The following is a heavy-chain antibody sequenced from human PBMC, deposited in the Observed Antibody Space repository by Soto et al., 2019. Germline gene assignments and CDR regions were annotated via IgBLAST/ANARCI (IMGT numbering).Heavy chain of an antibody. CDR3: ARVASRWLQKSGGYFDY. CDR2: IYYSGST. D-gene: IGHD5-12*01. Sequence: SKTLSLTCTVYGGSISSYYWSWIRQPPGKGLEWIGYIYYSGSTNYNPSLKSRVTISVDTSKNQFSLKLSSVTAADTAVYYCARVASRWLQKSGGYFDYRGQGPLVTVFS. J-gene: IGHJ4*02. CDR1: GGSISSYY. V-gene: IGHV4-59*01.